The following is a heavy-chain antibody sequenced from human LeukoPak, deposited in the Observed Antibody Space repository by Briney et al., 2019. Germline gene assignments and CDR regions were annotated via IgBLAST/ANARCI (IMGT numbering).Heavy chain of an antibody. CDR3: ARSQERGFIVVVPAAGGFDY. CDR2: ISSSGSTI. CDR1: GFTFSSYE. D-gene: IGHD2-2*01. Sequence: GGSLRLSXAASGFTFSSYEMNWVRQAPGKGLEWVSYISSSGSTIYYADSVKGRFTISRDNAKNSLYLQMNSLRAEDTAVYYCARSQERGFIVVVPAAGGFDYWGQGTLVTVSS. V-gene: IGHV3-48*03. J-gene: IGHJ4*02.